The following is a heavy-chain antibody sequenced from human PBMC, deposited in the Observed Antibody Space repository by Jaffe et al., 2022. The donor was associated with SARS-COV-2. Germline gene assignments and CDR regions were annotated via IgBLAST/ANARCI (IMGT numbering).Heavy chain of an antibody. D-gene: IGHD6-13*01. V-gene: IGHV3-64D*09. J-gene: IGHJ4*02. Sequence: EVQLVESGGGLVQPGGSLRLSCSASGFTFSSYAMHWVRQAPGKGLEYVSAISSNGGSTYYADSVKGRFTISRDNSKNTLYLQMSSLRAEDTAVYYCVKGTMGPELYSSSWSNRPYWGQGTLVTVSS. CDR3: VKGTMGPELYSSSWSNRPY. CDR2: ISSNGGST. CDR1: GFTFSSYA.